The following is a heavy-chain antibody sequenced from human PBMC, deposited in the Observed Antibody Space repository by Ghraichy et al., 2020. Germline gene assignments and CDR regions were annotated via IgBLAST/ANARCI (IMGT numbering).Heavy chain of an antibody. D-gene: IGHD5-24*01. J-gene: IGHJ5*02. CDR2: ISSSGNYK. CDR1: GFTFNTYS. V-gene: IGHV3-21*01. CDR3: ARVAVPVGGAGYLRLGWFDP. Sequence: GGSLRLSCAASGFTFNTYSLNWVRQAPGKGLEWLSSISSSGNYKYYADSVEGRFTISRDNAKNSLYLQMNSLRAEDTALYYCARVAVPVGGAGYLRLGWFDPWGQGTLVTVSS.